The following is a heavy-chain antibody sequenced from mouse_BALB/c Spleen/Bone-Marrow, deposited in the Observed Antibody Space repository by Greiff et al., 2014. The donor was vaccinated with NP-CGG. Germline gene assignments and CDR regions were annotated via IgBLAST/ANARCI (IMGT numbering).Heavy chain of an antibody. CDR3: ASPYGNYDAMDY. V-gene: IGHV1-87*01. Sequence: QVQLQHPGAELARPGASVTLSCKASGYTFTSYWMQWVKRRPGQCLEWIGAIYPGDGDTRYTQKFRGKATLTADTSSNTAYMQLSSLTSEDSAVYFCASPYGNYDAMDYWGQRTSVTVSS. CDR1: GYTFTSYW. J-gene: IGHJ4*01. CDR2: IYPGDGDT. D-gene: IGHD2-1*01.